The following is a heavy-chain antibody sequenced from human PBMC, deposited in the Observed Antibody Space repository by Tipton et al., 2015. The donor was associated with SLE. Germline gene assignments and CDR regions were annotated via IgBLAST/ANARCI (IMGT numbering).Heavy chain of an antibody. D-gene: IGHD4-17*01. Sequence: LRLSCTVSGGSISSSSYYLGWIRQPPGKGLVWIGSIYYNGSTYYNPSLKSRVTISVDTSKNQFSLKLSSVTAADTAVYYCARGISYGDWFDFWGQGTLVTVSS. J-gene: IGHJ4*02. CDR2: IYYNGST. V-gene: IGHV4-39*07. CDR1: GGSISSSSYY. CDR3: ARGISYGDWFDF.